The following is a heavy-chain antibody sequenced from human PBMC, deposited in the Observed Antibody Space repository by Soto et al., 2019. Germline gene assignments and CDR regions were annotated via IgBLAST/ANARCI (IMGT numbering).Heavy chain of an antibody. CDR1: GFTFSSYA. D-gene: IGHD2-15*01. Sequence: GGSLRLSCAASGFTFSSYAMSWVRQAPGKGLEWVSAISGSGGSTYYADSVKGRFTISRDNSKNTLYLQMNSLRAEDTAVYYCAKSIGYCSGGSCKKNYYFDYWGQGTLVTVSS. V-gene: IGHV3-23*01. CDR2: ISGSGGST. J-gene: IGHJ4*02. CDR3: AKSIGYCSGGSCKKNYYFDY.